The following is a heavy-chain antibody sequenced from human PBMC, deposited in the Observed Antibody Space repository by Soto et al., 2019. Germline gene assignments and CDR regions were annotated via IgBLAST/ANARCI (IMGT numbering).Heavy chain of an antibody. Sequence: QDHLVQSGAEVKKPGASAKVSCKASGYTFKNYGINWVRQAPGRGLEWVAWISAYNGDTSYAQHLQGRVTVTTETLTSIAYMELRSLRPDDTAVYFCVLGGLETGYYRDMDYWGQGTLVSVSS. J-gene: IGHJ4*02. V-gene: IGHV1-18*04. CDR3: VLGGLETGYYRDMDY. CDR2: ISAYNGDT. CDR1: GYTFKNYG. D-gene: IGHD3-9*01.